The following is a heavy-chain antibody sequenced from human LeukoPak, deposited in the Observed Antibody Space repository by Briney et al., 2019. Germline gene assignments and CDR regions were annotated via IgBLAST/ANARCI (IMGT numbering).Heavy chain of an antibody. CDR3: ARAALRFLEWYAFDI. J-gene: IGHJ3*02. D-gene: IGHD3-3*01. Sequence: SVKVSCKASGGPFRSYAISWVRQAPGQGLEWMGGIIPIFGTANYAQKFQGRVTITTDESTSTAYMELSSLRSEDTAVYYCARAALRFLEWYAFDIWGQGTMVTVSS. V-gene: IGHV1-69*05. CDR2: IIPIFGTA. CDR1: GGPFRSYA.